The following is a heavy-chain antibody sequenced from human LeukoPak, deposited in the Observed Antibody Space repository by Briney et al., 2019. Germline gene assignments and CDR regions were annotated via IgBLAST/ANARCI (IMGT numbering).Heavy chain of an antibody. Sequence: GGSLRLSCAASGFTFSSYDMNWVRQAPGKGLEWVSFIRSSSNTIYYADSVKGRFTISRDNSKNSLYLQMNSLRTEDTALYYCAKAKAPIYYFDYWGQGTLVTVSS. J-gene: IGHJ4*02. CDR2: IRSSSNTI. V-gene: IGHV3-48*04. CDR1: GFTFSSYD. D-gene: IGHD3-3*02. CDR3: AKAKAPIYYFDY.